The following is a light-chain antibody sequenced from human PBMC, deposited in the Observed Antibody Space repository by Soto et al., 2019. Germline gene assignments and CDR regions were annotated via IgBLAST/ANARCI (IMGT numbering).Light chain of an antibody. Sequence: EIVTTQSPATLSVSPGGRATLSCRASQSISDTLAWYQQKPGQAPRLLIYGASTRATGIPARFSGSGSGTDFTLIISRLEPEDFAVYYCQQYGDSPEFGQGTRLEIK. CDR3: QQYGDSPE. CDR2: GAS. J-gene: IGKJ5*01. V-gene: IGKV3-15*01. CDR1: QSISDT.